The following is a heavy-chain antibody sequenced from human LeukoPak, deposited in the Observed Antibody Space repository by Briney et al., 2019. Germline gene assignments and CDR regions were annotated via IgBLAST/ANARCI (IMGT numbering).Heavy chain of an antibody. D-gene: IGHD6-19*01. CDR2: ITNNGGGT. Sequence: GGSLRLSCAASGFSFSSYAMHWVRQTPGKGLEYVSAITNNGGGTYYANSVKGRFTISRDNSKNTLYLQMGSLRAEDMAMYYCAVAHSGGWYGSWGQGTLVTVTS. CDR3: AVAHSGGWYGS. J-gene: IGHJ5*01. V-gene: IGHV3-64*01. CDR1: GFSFSSYA.